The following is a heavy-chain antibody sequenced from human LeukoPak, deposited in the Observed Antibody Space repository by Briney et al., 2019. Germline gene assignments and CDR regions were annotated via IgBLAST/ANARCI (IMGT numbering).Heavy chain of an antibody. V-gene: IGHV4-34*01. CDR2: INHSGST. CDR3: ARGGVAVAGTNDY. Sequence: SETLSLTCAVYGGSFSGYYWSWIRQPPGKGLEWIGEINHSGSTNYNPSLKSRVTISVDTSKNQFSLKLSSVTAADTAVYYCARGGVAVAGTNDYWGQGTLVTVSP. CDR1: GGSFSGYY. D-gene: IGHD6-19*01. J-gene: IGHJ4*02.